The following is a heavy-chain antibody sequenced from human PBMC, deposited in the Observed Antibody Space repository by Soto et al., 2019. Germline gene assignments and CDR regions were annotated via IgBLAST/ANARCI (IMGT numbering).Heavy chain of an antibody. V-gene: IGHV5-10-1*03. J-gene: IGHJ5*02. CDR3: ARHPDYYDSSGHPILSP. CDR1: GYSFISYW. Sequence: EVQLVQSGAEVKKPGESLRISCQGSGYSFISYWITWVRQMPGKGLEWMGKIHPRDSYTNYSPSFQGHVSISVDKSIDTAYLQWSTLKASDTAIYDCARHPDYYDSSGHPILSPWGQGTLVTVSS. D-gene: IGHD3-22*01. CDR2: IHPRDSYT.